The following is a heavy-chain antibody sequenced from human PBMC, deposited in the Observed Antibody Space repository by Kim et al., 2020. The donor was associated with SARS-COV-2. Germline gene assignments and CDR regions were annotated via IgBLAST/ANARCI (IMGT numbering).Heavy chain of an antibody. V-gene: IGHV3-23*01. D-gene: IGHD2-15*01. J-gene: IGHJ4*02. Sequence: GESLKISCAASGFTFSSYAMSWVRQAPGKGLEWVSIISGSGGSTYYADSVKGRFTISRDNSKNTLYLQMNSLRAEDTAVYYCAKDQYCSGGSCYFLGFDYWGQGTLVTVSS. CDR2: ISGSGGST. CDR3: AKDQYCSGGSCYFLGFDY. CDR1: GFTFSSYA.